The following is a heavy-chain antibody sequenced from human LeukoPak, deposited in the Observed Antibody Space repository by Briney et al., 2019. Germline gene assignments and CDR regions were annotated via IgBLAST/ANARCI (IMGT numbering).Heavy chain of an antibody. CDR2: IYHSGST. CDR1: GGSISSSNW. V-gene: IGHV4-4*02. Sequence: ASETLSLTCAVSGGSISSSNWWSWVRQPPGKGLEWIGEIYHSGSTNYNPSLKSRVTISVDKSKNQFSLKLSSVTAADTAVYYCAGSDFWSGPTDYWGQGTLVTVSS. CDR3: AGSDFWSGPTDY. J-gene: IGHJ4*02. D-gene: IGHD3-3*01.